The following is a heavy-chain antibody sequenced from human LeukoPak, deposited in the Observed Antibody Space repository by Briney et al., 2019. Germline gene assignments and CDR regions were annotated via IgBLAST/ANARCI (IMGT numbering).Heavy chain of an antibody. D-gene: IGHD3-10*01. J-gene: IGHJ4*02. CDR3: ARDRGFDY. Sequence: PSETLSLTCTVSGGSISSSSYYWGWIRQPPGKGLEWIGSIYYSGSTYYNPSLKSRVTISVDTSKNQFSLKLSSVTAADTAVYYCARDRGFDYWGQGTLVSVSS. CDR2: IYYSGST. V-gene: IGHV4-39*07. CDR1: GGSISSSSYY.